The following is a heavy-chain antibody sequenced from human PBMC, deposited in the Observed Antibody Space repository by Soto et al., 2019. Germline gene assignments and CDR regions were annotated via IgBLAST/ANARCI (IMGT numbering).Heavy chain of an antibody. CDR2: ISAYNGNT. CDR1: GYTFTSYG. D-gene: IGHD3-16*02. J-gene: IGHJ4*02. Sequence: ASVKVSCKASGYTFTSYGISWVRQAPGQGLEWMGWISAYNGNTNYAQKLQGRVTMTTDTSTSTAYMELRSLRSDDTAVYYCARDLYYDYVWGSYPAPFFDYWGQGTLVTVSS. CDR3: ARDLYYDYVWGSYPAPFFDY. V-gene: IGHV1-18*01.